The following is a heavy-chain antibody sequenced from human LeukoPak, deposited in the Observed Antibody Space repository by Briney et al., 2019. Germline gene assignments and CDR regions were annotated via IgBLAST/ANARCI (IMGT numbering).Heavy chain of an antibody. J-gene: IGHJ4*02. CDR1: GYTFTSYG. CDR2: ISAYNGNR. D-gene: IGHD6-13*01. V-gene: IGHV1-18*01. Sequence: ASVKVSCKTSGYTFTSYGIIWVRQAPGQGLEWMGWISAYNGNRNYAQKLQGRVTMTTDTSTSTAYTELRSLRSDDTAVYYCARGGPGWDSSSWYNYWGQGTLVTVSS. CDR3: ARGGPGWDSSSWYNY.